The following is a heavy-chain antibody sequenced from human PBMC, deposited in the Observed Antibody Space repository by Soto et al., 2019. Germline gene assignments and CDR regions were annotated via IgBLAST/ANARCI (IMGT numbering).Heavy chain of an antibody. Sequence: PAETLSLTCTVSGCSISSYYWSSIRPPPRKGLEWLGYIYYSGSTNYIPSLKSRVTISVDTSKNQFSLKLSSVTAADTAEYYCERAATIAAPIWFDPWGQGTLVTVSS. J-gene: IGHJ5*02. V-gene: IGHV4-59*01. CDR1: GCSISSYY. CDR2: IYYSGST. D-gene: IGHD6-6*01. CDR3: ERAATIAAPIWFDP.